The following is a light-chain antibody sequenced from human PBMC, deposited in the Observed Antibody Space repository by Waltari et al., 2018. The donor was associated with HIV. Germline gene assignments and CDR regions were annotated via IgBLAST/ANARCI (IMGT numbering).Light chain of an antibody. CDR2: KDT. Sequence: SYELTQPPSVSVSQGQTARITCSADALAKQHTYWYQQKPGQAPLGVIDKDTQRPAGIPERFSGSSSGTIVTLTISGVQAEDEAVYYCQSADNTGTSVVFGGGTKLTVL. CDR3: QSADNTGTSVV. J-gene: IGLJ2*01. V-gene: IGLV3-25*03. CDR1: ALAKQH.